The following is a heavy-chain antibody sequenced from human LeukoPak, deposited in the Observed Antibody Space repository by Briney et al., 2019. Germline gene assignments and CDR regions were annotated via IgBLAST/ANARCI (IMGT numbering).Heavy chain of an antibody. V-gene: IGHV4-38-2*02. CDR1: DYSISSGYY. CDR3: ARDVSKVGAGYYLDY. CDR2: MYHSGST. Sequence: SETLPLTCAVSDYSISSGYYWGWIRQPPGKGLEWIGSMYHSGSTYYNPSLKSRVTISVDTSSNQFSLKLTSVTAADTAVYYCARDVSKVGAGYYLDYWGQGTLVTVSS. D-gene: IGHD1-26*01. J-gene: IGHJ4*02.